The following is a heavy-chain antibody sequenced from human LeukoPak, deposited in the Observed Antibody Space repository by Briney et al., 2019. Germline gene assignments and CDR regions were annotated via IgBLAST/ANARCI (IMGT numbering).Heavy chain of an antibody. J-gene: IGHJ3*02. CDR1: GGSFSGYY. V-gene: IGHV4-34*01. CDR2: INHSGST. CDR3: ARVPSRRTMVRGGAPDAFDI. D-gene: IGHD3-10*01. Sequence: PSETLSLTCAVYGGSFSGYYWSWIRQPPGKGLEWIGEINHSGSTNYNPSLKSRVTISVDTSKNQFSLKLSSVTAADTAVYYCARVPSRRTMVRGGAPDAFDIWGQGTMVTVSS.